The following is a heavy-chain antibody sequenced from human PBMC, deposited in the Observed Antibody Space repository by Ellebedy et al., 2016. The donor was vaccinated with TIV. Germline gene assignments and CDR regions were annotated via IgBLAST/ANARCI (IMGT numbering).Heavy chain of an antibody. Sequence: AASVKVSCKASGYTFTSYGITWVRQAPGQGLEWMGWISAYNGNTNYAQKLQGRVAMTTDTSTSTAYMELRSLRSDDKDVYYCARATGYCSGGSCYSIYPDYYGMDVWGQGTTVTVSS. V-gene: IGHV1-18*01. D-gene: IGHD2-15*01. J-gene: IGHJ6*02. CDR2: ISAYNGNT. CDR1: GYTFTSYG. CDR3: ARATGYCSGGSCYSIYPDYYGMDV.